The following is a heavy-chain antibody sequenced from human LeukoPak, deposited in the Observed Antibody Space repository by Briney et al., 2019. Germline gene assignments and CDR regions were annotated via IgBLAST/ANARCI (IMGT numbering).Heavy chain of an antibody. D-gene: IGHD6-13*01. CDR3: AVGQQLFDY. CDR2: INHSGST. Sequence: SETLSLTCAVYGGSFSGYYWSWIRQPPGKGLEWIGEINHSGSTNYNPSLKSRVTISVDTSKNQFSLKLSSVTAADTAVYYCAVGQQLFDYWGQGTLVTVSS. J-gene: IGHJ4*02. CDR1: GGSFSGYY. V-gene: IGHV4-34*01.